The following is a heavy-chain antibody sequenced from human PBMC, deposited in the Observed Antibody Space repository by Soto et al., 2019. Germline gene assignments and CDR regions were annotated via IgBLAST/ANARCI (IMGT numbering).Heavy chain of an antibody. CDR3: AKGYCSSTSCYRVDY. Sequence: PGGSLRLSCAASGFAFSIYAMSWVRQAPGKGLEWVSAISGSGGSTYYADSVKGRFTISRDNSKNTLYLQMNSLRAEDTAVYYCAKGYCSSTSCYRVDYWGQGTLVTVSS. J-gene: IGHJ4*02. V-gene: IGHV3-23*01. CDR1: GFAFSIYA. CDR2: ISGSGGST. D-gene: IGHD2-2*01.